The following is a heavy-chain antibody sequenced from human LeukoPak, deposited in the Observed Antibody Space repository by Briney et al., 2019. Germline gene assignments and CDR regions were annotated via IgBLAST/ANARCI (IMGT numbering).Heavy chain of an antibody. CDR3: ARGAGGNWFDP. D-gene: IGHD3-10*01. V-gene: IGHV4-59*01. CDR2: IYYSGST. CDR1: GGSLSSYY. J-gene: IGHJ5*02. Sequence: KPSETLSLTCTVSGGSLSSYYWSWIRQPPGKGLEWIGYIYYSGSTNYNPSLKSRVTISVDTSKNQFSLKLSSVTAADTAVYYCARGAGGNWFDPWGQGTLVTVSS.